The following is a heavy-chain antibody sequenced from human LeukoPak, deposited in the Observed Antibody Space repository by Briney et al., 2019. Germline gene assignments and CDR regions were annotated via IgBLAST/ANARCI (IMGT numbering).Heavy chain of an antibody. CDR3: ARPIRGYNYGFDY. D-gene: IGHD5-18*01. CDR1: GGSFSGYY. Sequence: SETLSLTCAVYGGSFSGYYWSWIRQPPGKGLEWIGYIYYSGSTNYNPSLKSRVTISVDTSKNQFSLKLSSVTAADTAVYYCARPIRGYNYGFDYWGQGTLVTVSS. V-gene: IGHV4-34*11. CDR2: IYYSGST. J-gene: IGHJ4*02.